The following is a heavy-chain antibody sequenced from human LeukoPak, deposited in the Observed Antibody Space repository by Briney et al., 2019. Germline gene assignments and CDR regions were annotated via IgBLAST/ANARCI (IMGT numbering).Heavy chain of an antibody. CDR3: ARRWYSSSSVDY. CDR2: IYYSGST. Sequence: SETLSLTCTVSGGSISSSSYSWGWIRQPPGKGLEWIGSIYYSGSTYYNPSLKSRVTISVDTSKNQFSLKLSSVTAADTAVYYCARRWYSSSSVDYWGQGTLVTVSS. J-gene: IGHJ4*02. CDR1: GGSISSSSYS. D-gene: IGHD6-6*01. V-gene: IGHV4-39*01.